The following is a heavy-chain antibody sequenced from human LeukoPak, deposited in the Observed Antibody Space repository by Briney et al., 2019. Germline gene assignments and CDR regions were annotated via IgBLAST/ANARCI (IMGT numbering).Heavy chain of an antibody. CDR1: GYSISSGYY. CDR3: ARGTYYDFWSGPDAFDI. V-gene: IGHV4-38-2*01. D-gene: IGHD3-3*01. J-gene: IGHJ3*02. CDR2: IYHSGST. Sequence: PSETLSLTCAVSGYSISSGYYWGWIRQPPGQGLEWIGSIYHSGSTYYNPSLKSRVTISVDTSKNQFSLKLSSVTAADTAVYYCARGTYYDFWSGPDAFDIWGQGTMVTVSS.